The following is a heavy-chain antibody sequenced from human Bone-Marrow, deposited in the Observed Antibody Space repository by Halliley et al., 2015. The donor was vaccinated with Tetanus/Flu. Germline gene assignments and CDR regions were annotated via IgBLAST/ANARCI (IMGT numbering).Heavy chain of an antibody. CDR1: GGTIDAYY. J-gene: IGHJ4*02. Sequence: LRLSCAVTGGTIDAYYWTWIRQSPGKGLEWIGNINYRGNGNYNPSLKSRVTMSVDTSRDQFSLKLTSVTAADAALYYCARILPTSMSTDYWGQGILVTVAS. D-gene: IGHD2-2*01. CDR2: INYRGNG. V-gene: IGHV4-59*01. CDR3: ARILPTSMSTDY.